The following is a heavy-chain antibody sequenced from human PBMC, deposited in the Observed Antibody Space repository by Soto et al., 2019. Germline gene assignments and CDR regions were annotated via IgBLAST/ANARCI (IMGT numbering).Heavy chain of an antibody. CDR3: ARDRAQPTYYYDSSGPRTTPNCFYP. CDR1: GFTFSSYA. Sequence: PGGSLRLSCAASGFTFSSYAMHWVRQAPGKGLEWVAVISYDGSNKYYADSVKGRFTISRDNSKNTLYLQMNSLRAEDTAVYYCARDRAQPTYYYDSSGPRTTPNCFYPCGQG. D-gene: IGHD3-22*01. CDR2: ISYDGSNK. J-gene: IGHJ5*02. V-gene: IGHV3-30-3*01.